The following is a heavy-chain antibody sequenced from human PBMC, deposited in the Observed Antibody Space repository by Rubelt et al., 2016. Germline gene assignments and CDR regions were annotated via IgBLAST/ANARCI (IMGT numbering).Heavy chain of an antibody. V-gene: IGHV4-39*07. J-gene: IGHJ4*02. CDR2: IYYSGST. CDR1: GGSVSSGSYY. CDR3: ARGSCSSTSCYFPVYYFDY. Sequence: QVQLQESGPGLVKPSETLSLTCTVSGGSVSSGSYYWSWIRQPPGKGLEWIGSIYYSGSTYYTPSLKSRVTISVDTSKNQFSLKLSSVTAADTAVYYCARGSCSSTSCYFPVYYFDYWGQGTLVTVSS. D-gene: IGHD2-2*01.